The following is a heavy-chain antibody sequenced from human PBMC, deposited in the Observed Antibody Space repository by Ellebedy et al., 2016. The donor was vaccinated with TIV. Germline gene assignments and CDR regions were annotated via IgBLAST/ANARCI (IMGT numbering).Heavy chain of an antibody. CDR2: INHSGST. J-gene: IGHJ4*02. CDR3: ARLGRNDY. D-gene: IGHD1-14*01. Sequence: SETLSLXXAVYGGSFSGYYWSWIRQPPGKGLEWIGEINHSGSTNYNPSLKSRVTISVDTSKNQFSLKLSSVTAADTAVYYCARLGRNDYWGQGTLVTVSS. V-gene: IGHV4-34*01. CDR1: GGSFSGYY.